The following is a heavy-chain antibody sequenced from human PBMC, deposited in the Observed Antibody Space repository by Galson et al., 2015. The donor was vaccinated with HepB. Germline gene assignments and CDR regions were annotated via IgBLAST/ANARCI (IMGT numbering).Heavy chain of an antibody. J-gene: IGHJ3*02. CDR2: ISAYNGNT. CDR3: AREARGGILTGYYDAFDI. V-gene: IGHV1-18*01. Sequence: SVKVSCKASGYTFTRYGISWVRQAPGQGLEWMGWISAYNGNTNYAQKLQGRVTMTTDTSTSTAYMELRSLRSDDTAVYYCAREARGGILTGYYDAFDIWGQVTMVTVSS. D-gene: IGHD3-9*01. CDR1: GYTFTRYG.